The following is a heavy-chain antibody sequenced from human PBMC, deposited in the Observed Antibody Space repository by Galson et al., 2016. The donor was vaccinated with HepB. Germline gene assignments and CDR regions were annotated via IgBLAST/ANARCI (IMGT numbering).Heavy chain of an antibody. CDR1: GYTFNTFG. Sequence: SVKVSRKASGYTFNTFGINWVRQAPGQGLEWMGWISAYNSKTNYAQRFQGRVTMTTDTSTSTAYMELRSLRSDDTAVFYCAREWHNDYWSGSPFEGYHYNMDVWGQGTTVTVSS. J-gene: IGHJ6*02. CDR2: ISAYNSKT. V-gene: IGHV1-18*01. CDR3: AREWHNDYWSGSPFEGYHYNMDV. D-gene: IGHD3-3*01.